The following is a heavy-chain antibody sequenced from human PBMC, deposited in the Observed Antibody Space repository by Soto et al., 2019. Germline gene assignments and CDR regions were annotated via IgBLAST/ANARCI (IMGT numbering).Heavy chain of an antibody. V-gene: IGHV4-34*01. Sequence: QVQLQQWGAGQLKPSETLSLTCAVYGSSFDDYYWTWMRQRPGKGLEWIGEFDHSGNSNYNPSLKSRVTISADMSNNQFSLRMNSVTAADTAVYYCARGQLVWYGDLTPYYHGMDVWCQGTTVTVAS. CDR2: FDHSGNS. CDR3: ARGQLVWYGDLTPYYHGMDV. D-gene: IGHD3-10*01. J-gene: IGHJ6*02. CDR1: GSSFDDYY.